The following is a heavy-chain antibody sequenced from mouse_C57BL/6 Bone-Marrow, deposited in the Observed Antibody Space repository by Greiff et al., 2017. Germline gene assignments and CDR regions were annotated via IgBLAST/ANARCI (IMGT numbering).Heavy chain of an antibody. J-gene: IGHJ4*01. V-gene: IGHV1-61*01. CDR2: IYPSDSET. D-gene: IGHD3-2*02. CDR3: AREGQLRVQAMDY. Sequence: QVQLKQPGAELVRPGSSVKLSCKASGYTFTSYWMDWVKQRPGQGLEWIGNIYPSDSETHYNQKFQDKATLTVDKSSSTAYMQLSSLTSEDSAVYYCAREGQLRVQAMDYGGQGNSVTVSS. CDR1: GYTFTSYW.